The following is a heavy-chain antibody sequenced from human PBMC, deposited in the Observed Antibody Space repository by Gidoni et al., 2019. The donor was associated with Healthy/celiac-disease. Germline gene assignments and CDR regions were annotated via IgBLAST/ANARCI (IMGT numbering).Heavy chain of an antibody. Sequence: QVQLVRSGAEVTTPGSSVKVSCNACGATFGSYAISWVRQAPGQGLEWMGGIIPIFGTANDAKKFQGRVTITADKSTSTAYMELSSLRSEDTAVYYCARDPGYNWNYAANCDYWGQGTLVNVSS. J-gene: IGHJ4*02. CDR3: ARDPGYNWNYAANCDY. CDR1: GATFGSYA. D-gene: IGHD1-7*01. CDR2: IIPIFGTA. V-gene: IGHV1-69*06.